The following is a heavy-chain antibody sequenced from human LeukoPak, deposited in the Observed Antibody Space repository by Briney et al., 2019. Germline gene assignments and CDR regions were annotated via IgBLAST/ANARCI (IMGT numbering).Heavy chain of an antibody. CDR3: ARDRAFASGRGSFDF. CDR2: ISAYNGNT. V-gene: IGHV1-18*01. CDR1: GYTFTSYG. Sequence: ASVTVSCTASGYTFTSYGFTWVRQAPGQGLEWMGWISAYNGNTRYAQKFQGRVTMTTETTTATAYMELRGLRSDDTAVYFCARDRAFASGRGSFDFWGQGTLLTVSS. J-gene: IGHJ4*02. D-gene: IGHD3-10*01.